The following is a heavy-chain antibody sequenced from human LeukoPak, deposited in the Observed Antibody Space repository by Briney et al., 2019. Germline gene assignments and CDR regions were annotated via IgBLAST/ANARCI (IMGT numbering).Heavy chain of an antibody. D-gene: IGHD4-17*01. CDR1: GYTFTDYY. J-gene: IGHJ4*02. V-gene: IGHV1-2*06. Sequence: ASVEVSCKASGYTFTDYYMHWVRQAPGQGLEWMGRINPNSGGANYAQQFQGRVTMTRDTSITTAYMEVVRLTSDDTAVYYCARGSGYGDSPGLDWGQGTLVTVSS. CDR3: ARGSGYGDSPGLD. CDR2: INPNSGGA.